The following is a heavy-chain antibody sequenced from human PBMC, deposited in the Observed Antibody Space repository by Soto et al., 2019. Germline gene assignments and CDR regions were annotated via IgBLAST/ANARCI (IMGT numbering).Heavy chain of an antibody. V-gene: IGHV5-51*01. J-gene: IGHJ6*02. CDR2: IYSGDSDT. D-gene: IGHD1-7*01. CDR1: GYSFTSYW. CDR3: ARHLPINGTTCPGGMDV. Sequence: PGESLKISCKGSGYSFTSYWVGWVRQKPGKGLEWMGIIYSGDSDTRYSPSFQGQVTISADKSISTAYLQWSTLKASDTAIYYCARHLPINGTTCPGGMDVWGQGTTVTVSS.